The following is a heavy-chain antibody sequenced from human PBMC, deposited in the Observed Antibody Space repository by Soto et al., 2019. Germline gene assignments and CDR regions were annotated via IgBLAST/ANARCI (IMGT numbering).Heavy chain of an antibody. D-gene: IGHD3-3*01. CDR3: ARDPNYVFWSGYRNKEGTYGMDV. V-gene: IGHV3-48*03. CDR1: GFAVSGFR. CDR2: ISRGASNM. J-gene: IGHJ6*02. Sequence: GGSLRLSCAASGFAVSGFRINWVRQDPGAGLEWVSWISRGASNMYYADSVKGRFTISRDNAQSSLYLQMNSLRVEDTAVYYCARDPNYVFWSGYRNKEGTYGMDVWGQGTTVTVSS.